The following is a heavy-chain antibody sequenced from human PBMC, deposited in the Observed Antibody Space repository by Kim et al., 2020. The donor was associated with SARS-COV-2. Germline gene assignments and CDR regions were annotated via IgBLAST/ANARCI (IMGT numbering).Heavy chain of an antibody. D-gene: IGHD5-12*01. J-gene: IGHJ6*02. CDR3: ARGGIVATITGYYYYGMEV. Sequence: SVKVSCKASGGTFSSYAISWVRQAPGQGLEWMGGIIPIFGTANYAQKFQGRVTITADESTSTAYMELSSLRSEDTAVYYCARGGIVATITGYYYYGMEVWGQGTTVTVSS. V-gene: IGHV1-69*13. CDR1: GGTFSSYA. CDR2: IIPIFGTA.